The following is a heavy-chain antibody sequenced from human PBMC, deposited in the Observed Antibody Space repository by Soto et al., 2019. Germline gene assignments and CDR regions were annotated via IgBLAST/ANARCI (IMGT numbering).Heavy chain of an antibody. J-gene: IGHJ4*02. Sequence: ASVKVSCKASGGTFSSYAISWVRQAPGQGLEWMGGIIPIFGTANYAQKFQGRVTITADESTSTAYMELSSLRSEDTAVYYCARDQGYSYGLPMYYFDYWGQGTRVTVSS. CDR2: IIPIFGTA. CDR3: ARDQGYSYGLPMYYFDY. CDR1: GGTFSSYA. V-gene: IGHV1-69*13. D-gene: IGHD5-18*01.